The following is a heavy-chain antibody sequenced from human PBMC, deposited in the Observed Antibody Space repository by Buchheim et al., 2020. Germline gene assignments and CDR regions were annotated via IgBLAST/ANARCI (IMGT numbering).Heavy chain of an antibody. CDR3: AKVVNWNDGDFDY. D-gene: IGHD1-20*01. Sequence: QVQLVESGGGVVQPGRSLRLSCAASGFTFSSYGMRWVRQAPGKGLEWVAAISYDGSNKYYADSVKGRFTISRDNSKNTLYLQRNSLIAEYTAVYYCAKVVNWNDGDFDYWGQGTL. J-gene: IGHJ4*02. CDR2: ISYDGSNK. V-gene: IGHV3-30*18. CDR1: GFTFSSYG.